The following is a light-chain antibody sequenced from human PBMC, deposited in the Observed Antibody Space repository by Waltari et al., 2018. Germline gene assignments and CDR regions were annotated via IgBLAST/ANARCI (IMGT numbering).Light chain of an antibody. Sequence: QSALTHPASVSGSPGQSITISCTGTSSDVAGYNFISCYPQHPRNAPKLPIYAVSHRPSGVSPRFSGSKSGNTAALTISGLQAEDEADYYCSSYTSSTSGTFGGGTKLTVI. CDR2: AVS. V-gene: IGLV2-14*03. J-gene: IGLJ2*01. CDR1: SSDVAGYNF. CDR3: SSYTSSTSGT.